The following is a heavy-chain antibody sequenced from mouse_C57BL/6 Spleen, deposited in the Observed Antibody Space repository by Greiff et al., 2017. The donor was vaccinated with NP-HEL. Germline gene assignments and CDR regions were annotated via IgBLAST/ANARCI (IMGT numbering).Heavy chain of an antibody. D-gene: IGHD2-1*01. V-gene: IGHV10-1*01. CDR1: GFSFNTYA. Sequence: EVQLVESGGGLVQPKGSLKLSCAASGFSFNTYAMNWVRQAPGKGLEWVARIRSKSNNYATYYADSVKDRFTISRDDSESMLYLQMNNLKTEDTAMYYCVRRGNYLYAMDYWGQGTSVTVSS. CDR2: IRSKSNNYAT. J-gene: IGHJ4*01. CDR3: VRRGNYLYAMDY.